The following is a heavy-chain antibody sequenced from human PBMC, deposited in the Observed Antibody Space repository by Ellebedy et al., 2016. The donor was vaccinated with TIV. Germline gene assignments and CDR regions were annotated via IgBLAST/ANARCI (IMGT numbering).Heavy chain of an antibody. CDR3: ARVSNLKGADY. V-gene: IGHV4-34*01. J-gene: IGHJ4*02. CDR2: INHGGST. CDR1: GESFTAYY. D-gene: IGHD3-16*01. Sequence: MPSETLSLTCAVHGESFTAYYWTWVRQSPEKGLEWLGEINHGGSTNYNPSLKSRVSISVDTSKNQFSLKLTSVTAADTAVYYCARVSNLKGADYWGQGTLVTVSS.